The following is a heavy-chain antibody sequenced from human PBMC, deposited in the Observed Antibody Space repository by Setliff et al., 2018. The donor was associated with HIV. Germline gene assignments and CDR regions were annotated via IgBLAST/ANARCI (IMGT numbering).Heavy chain of an antibody. D-gene: IGHD1-26*01. CDR2: IYYSGST. Sequence: PSETLSLTCTVSGGSISSSSYYWGWIRQPPGKGLEWIGSIYYSGSTYYNPSLKSRVTISVDTSKNQFSLKLSSVTAADTAVYYCASLVGVVYNWFDPWGQGTLVTAPQ. V-gene: IGHV4-39*07. CDR1: GGSISSSSYY. CDR3: ASLVGVVYNWFDP. J-gene: IGHJ5*02.